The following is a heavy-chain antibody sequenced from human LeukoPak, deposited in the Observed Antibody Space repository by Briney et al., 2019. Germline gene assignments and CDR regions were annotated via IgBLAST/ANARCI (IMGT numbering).Heavy chain of an antibody. D-gene: IGHD2-2*01. CDR3: ARDHAYAFDI. CDR1: GFTFSSYS. V-gene: IGHV3-48*01. J-gene: IGHJ3*02. CDR2: ISSSSSTI. Sequence: GGSLRLSCAASGFTFSSYSMNWVRQAPGKGLEWVSYISSSSSTIYYADSVKGRFTISRDNAKNSLYLQMNSLRAEDTAVYYCARDHAYAFDIWGQGTLVTVSS.